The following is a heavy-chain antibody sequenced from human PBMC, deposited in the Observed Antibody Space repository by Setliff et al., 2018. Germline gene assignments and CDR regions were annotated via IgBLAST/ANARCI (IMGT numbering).Heavy chain of an antibody. Sequence: ASVKVSCKVSGYTLTELSRHWVRQAPGKGLEWMGGFDPEDGETIYAQKFQGRVTMTEDTSTDTAYMELSRLRSDDTAMYYCARGRDFWSGYLVYWGKGTLVTVSS. D-gene: IGHD3-3*01. CDR1: GYTLTELS. J-gene: IGHJ4*02. CDR2: FDPEDGET. V-gene: IGHV1-24*01. CDR3: ARGRDFWSGYLVY.